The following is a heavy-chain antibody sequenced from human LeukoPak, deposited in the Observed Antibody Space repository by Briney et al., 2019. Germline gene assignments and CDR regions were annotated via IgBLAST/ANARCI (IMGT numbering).Heavy chain of an antibody. D-gene: IGHD2-21*02. CDR2: INHSGST. V-gene: IGHV4-34*01. CDR3: ARAPPLSYCGGDCYSSWFDP. CDR1: GGSFSGYY. J-gene: IGHJ5*02. Sequence: PSETLSLTCAVYGGSFSGYYWSWIRQPPGKGLEWIGEINHSGSTNYNPSLKSRVTISVDTSKSQFSLKLSSVTAADTAVYYCARAPPLSYCGGDCYSSWFDPWGQGTLVTVSS.